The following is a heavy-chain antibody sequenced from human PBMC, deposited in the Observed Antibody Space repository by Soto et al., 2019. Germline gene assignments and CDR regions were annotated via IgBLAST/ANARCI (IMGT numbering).Heavy chain of an antibody. CDR2: ISYDGSNK. V-gene: IGHV3-30-3*01. Sequence: GGSLRLSYAASGFTFSSYAMHWVRQAPGKGLECVAVISYDGSNKYYADSVKGRFTISRDNSKNTLYLQMNSLRADDTAAYYCARELPSGYDYYYFSMDVWGQGTTVTVSS. CDR1: GFTFSSYA. J-gene: IGHJ6*02. CDR3: ARELPSGYDYYYFSMDV. D-gene: IGHD5-12*01.